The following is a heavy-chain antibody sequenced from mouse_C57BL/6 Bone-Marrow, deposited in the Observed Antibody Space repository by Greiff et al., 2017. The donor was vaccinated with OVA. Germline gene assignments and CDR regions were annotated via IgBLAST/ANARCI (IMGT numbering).Heavy chain of an antibody. J-gene: IGHJ2*01. CDR2: ISPRSGNT. CDR3: ARDSPVITTVVAPYFDY. V-gene: IGHV1-81*01. Sequence: QVQLQQSGAELARPGASVKLSCKASGYTFTSYGISWVKQRTGQGLEWIGEISPRSGNTYYNEKFKSKATLTADKSSSTAYMELRSLTSEDSAVYFCARDSPVITTVVAPYFDYWGQGTTLTVSS. D-gene: IGHD1-1*01. CDR1: GYTFTSYG.